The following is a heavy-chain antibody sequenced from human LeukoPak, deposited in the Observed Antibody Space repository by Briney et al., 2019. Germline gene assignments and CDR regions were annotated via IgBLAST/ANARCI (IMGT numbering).Heavy chain of an antibody. J-gene: IGHJ5*02. CDR1: GFTFSSYS. CDR3: AREGVSGSQNWFDP. Sequence: PGGSLRLSCAASGFTFSSYSMNWVRQAPGKGLEWVSYISHSSSTIYYADSVKGRFTISRDNAKNSLYLQMNSLRAEDTAVYYCAREGVSGSQNWFDPWGQGTLVTVSS. D-gene: IGHD1-26*01. V-gene: IGHV3-48*01. CDR2: ISHSSSTI.